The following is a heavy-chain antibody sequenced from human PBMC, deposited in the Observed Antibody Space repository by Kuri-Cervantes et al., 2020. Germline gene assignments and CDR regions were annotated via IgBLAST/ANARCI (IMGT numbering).Heavy chain of an antibody. J-gene: IGHJ4*02. CDR2: IYYSGGT. Sequence: GSLRLSCTVSGGSISTYYWSWIRQPPGKGLEWIGSIYYSGGTYYNPSLKSRVTISADTSKNQFSLKLSSVTTADTAVYYCTRGNRNFDFWGQGTLVTVSS. CDR3: TRGNRNFDF. V-gene: IGHV4-39*07. CDR1: GGSISTYY. D-gene: IGHD1-14*01.